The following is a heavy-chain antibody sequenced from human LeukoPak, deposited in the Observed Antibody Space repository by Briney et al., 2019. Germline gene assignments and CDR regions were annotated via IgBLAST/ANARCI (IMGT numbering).Heavy chain of an antibody. CDR1: GGSSSSGGYY. CDR2: ISHSGST. Sequence: SETLSLTCTVSGGSSSSGGYYWSWIRQPPGKGLEWIGHISHSGSTYYGPSLRSRVTISLDRSKNQFSLNLSSATAVDTAVYYCASPMTLVLRGVAGIDAFDIWGQGAMVTVSS. CDR3: ASPMTLVLRGVAGIDAFDI. V-gene: IGHV4-30-2*01. D-gene: IGHD3-10*01. J-gene: IGHJ3*02.